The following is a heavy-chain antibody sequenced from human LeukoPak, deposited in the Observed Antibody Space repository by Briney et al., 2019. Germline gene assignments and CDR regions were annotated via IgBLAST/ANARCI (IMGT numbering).Heavy chain of an antibody. J-gene: IGHJ4*02. Sequence: GGSLRLSCAASGFTFSSYAMHWVRQAPGKGLEWVAVISYDGSNKYYADSVKGRFTISRDNSKNTLYLQMNSLRAEDTAVYYCAKSPDGYWGQGTLVTVSS. CDR1: GFTFSSYA. D-gene: IGHD7-27*01. CDR3: AKSPDGY. CDR2: ISYDGSNK. V-gene: IGHV3-30*04.